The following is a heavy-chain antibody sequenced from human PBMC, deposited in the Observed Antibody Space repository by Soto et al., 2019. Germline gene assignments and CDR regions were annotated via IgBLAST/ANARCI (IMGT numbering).Heavy chain of an antibody. D-gene: IGHD4-17*01. CDR2: ISWNSVTI. Sequence: EVQLVESGGGLVQPGRSLRLSCAASGFTFDDYAMHWVRQAPGKGLEWVSGISWNSVTIGYADSLKGRFTISRDNAKNSLYLQMNSLRAEDTALYYCAKVGDYGDLFDYWGQGTLVTVSS. J-gene: IGHJ4*02. CDR3: AKVGDYGDLFDY. CDR1: GFTFDDYA. V-gene: IGHV3-9*01.